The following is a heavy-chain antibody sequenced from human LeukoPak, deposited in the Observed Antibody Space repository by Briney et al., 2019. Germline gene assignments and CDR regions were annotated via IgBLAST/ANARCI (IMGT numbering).Heavy chain of an antibody. V-gene: IGHV3-7*01. CDR1: GFTFSSYW. CDR3: AREFYSNYNYYFDY. D-gene: IGHD4-11*01. J-gene: IGHJ4*02. CDR2: IKQDGSEK. Sequence: GGSLRLSCAASGFTFSSYWMSWVRRAPGKGLEWVANIKQDGSEKDYVGSVKGRFTISRDNAKNSLYLQVNNLRAEDTAVYYCAREFYSNYNYYFDYWGQGTLVTVSS.